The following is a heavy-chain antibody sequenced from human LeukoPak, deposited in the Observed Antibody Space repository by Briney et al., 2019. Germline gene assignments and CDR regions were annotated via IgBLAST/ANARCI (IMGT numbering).Heavy chain of an antibody. J-gene: IGHJ4*02. CDR3: ARARLVTSGGIVVEGNFDY. CDR2: IYYSGST. Sequence: PSETLFLTCTVSGGSISSSSYYWGWIRQPPGKGLEWIGSIYYSGSTYYNPSLKSRVTISVDTSKNQFSLKLSSVTAADTAVYYCARARLVTSGGIVVEGNFDYWGQGTLVTVSS. D-gene: IGHD3-22*01. V-gene: IGHV4-39*07. CDR1: GGSISSSSYY.